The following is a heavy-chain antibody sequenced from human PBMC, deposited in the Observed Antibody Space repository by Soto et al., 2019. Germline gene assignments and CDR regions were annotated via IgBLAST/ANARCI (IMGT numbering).Heavy chain of an antibody. J-gene: IGHJ6*02. CDR2: ISGSGGST. V-gene: IGHV3-23*01. CDR3: ARDETRTYGSGSYYDRWDYYYGMDV. Sequence: EVQLLESGGGLVQPGGSLRLSCAASGFTFSSYGMSWVRQAPGKGLEWVSAISGSGGSTYNADSVKGRFTISRDNSKNTLYLQMNSLRAEDTAVYYCARDETRTYGSGSYYDRWDYYYGMDVWGQGTTVTVSS. D-gene: IGHD3-10*01. CDR1: GFTFSSYG.